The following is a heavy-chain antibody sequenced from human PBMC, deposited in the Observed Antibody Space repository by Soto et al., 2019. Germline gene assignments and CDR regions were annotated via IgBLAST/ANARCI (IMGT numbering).Heavy chain of an antibody. J-gene: IGHJ4*02. V-gene: IGHV3-23*01. Sequence: PGGSLRLSCAASGFTFSSYAMSWVRQAPGKGLEWVSAISGSGGSTYYADSGKGRFTISRDNSKNTLYLQMNSLRAEDTAVYYCAKDNSQWGWYDYVWGSYRGFDYWGQGTLVTVSS. D-gene: IGHD3-16*02. CDR2: ISGSGGST. CDR3: AKDNSQWGWYDYVWGSYRGFDY. CDR1: GFTFSSYA.